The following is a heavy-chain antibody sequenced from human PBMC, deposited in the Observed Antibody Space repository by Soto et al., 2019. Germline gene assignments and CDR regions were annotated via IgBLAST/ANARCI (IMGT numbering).Heavy chain of an antibody. CDR1: GFTFGDYA. V-gene: IGHV3-49*04. J-gene: IGHJ6*02. CDR2: IRSKAYGGTT. D-gene: IGHD3-3*01. CDR3: TRDNYDFWSGYLTYYYYGMDV. Sequence: GGSLRLSCTASGFTFGDYAMSWVRQAPGKGLEWVGFIRSKAYGGTTEYAASVKGRFTISRDDSKSIAYLQMNSLKTEDTAVYYCTRDNYDFWSGYLTYYYYGMDVWGQGTTVTVSS.